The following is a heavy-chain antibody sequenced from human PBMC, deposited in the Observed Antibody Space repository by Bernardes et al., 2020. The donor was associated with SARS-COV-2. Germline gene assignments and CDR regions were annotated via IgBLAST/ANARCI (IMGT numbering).Heavy chain of an antibody. CDR1: GGSISSYY. V-gene: IGHV4-59*01. CDR3: ARLAVAGRFPLFDY. CDR2: IYYSGST. Sequence: SETLSLTCTVSGGSISSYYWSWIRQPPGKGLEWIGYIYYSGSTNYNPSLKSRVTISVEKSKKQFSLKLSSVTASDTAVYYCARLAVAGRFPLFDYWGQVTLVTVSS. D-gene: IGHD6-19*01. J-gene: IGHJ4*02.